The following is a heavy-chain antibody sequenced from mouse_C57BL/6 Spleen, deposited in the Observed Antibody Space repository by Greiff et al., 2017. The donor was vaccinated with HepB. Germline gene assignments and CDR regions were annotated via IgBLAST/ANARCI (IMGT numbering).Heavy chain of an antibody. CDR2: IDPENGDT. J-gene: IGHJ2*01. D-gene: IGHD1-1*01. V-gene: IGHV14-4*01. CDR1: GFNIKDDY. CDR3: TTVVATGDY. Sequence: EVQLQQSGAELVRPGASVKLSCTASGFNIKDDYMHWVKQRPEQGLEWIGWIDPENGDTEYASKFQGKATITADTSSNTAYLQLSSLTSEDTAVYCCTTVVATGDYWGQGTTLTVSS.